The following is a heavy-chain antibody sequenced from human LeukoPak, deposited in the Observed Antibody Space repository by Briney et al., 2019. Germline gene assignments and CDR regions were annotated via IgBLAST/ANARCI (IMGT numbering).Heavy chain of an antibody. Sequence: PSEPLSLTCTVSGGSINSYYWTWIRQPPGKGLEWIGYIYYSGSTKYNPSLTTRVTISVDSSKNQFSLKLSSVTAADTAVYFCARTTLLGTQDYWGRGTLVTVSS. CDR1: GGSINSYY. CDR2: IYYSGST. D-gene: IGHD1-1*01. J-gene: IGHJ4*02. V-gene: IGHV4-59*01. CDR3: ARTTLLGTQDY.